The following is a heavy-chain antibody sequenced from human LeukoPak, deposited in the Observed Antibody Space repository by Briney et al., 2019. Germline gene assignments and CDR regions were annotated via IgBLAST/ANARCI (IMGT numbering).Heavy chain of an antibody. CDR2: ISHSGTT. CDR1: GGSMSSYY. Sequence: SLATLSLTCTVAGGSMSSYYWSWIRQPPGKGLEWSGYISHSGTTDYNPSLKSRVTISEDTSKDQFSLKLSSVTDADTAVYFCARDLALGRDYYYYYGMDVWGQGTTVTVSS. V-gene: IGHV4-59*01. CDR3: ARDLALGRDYYYYYGMDV. D-gene: IGHD3-16*01. J-gene: IGHJ6*02.